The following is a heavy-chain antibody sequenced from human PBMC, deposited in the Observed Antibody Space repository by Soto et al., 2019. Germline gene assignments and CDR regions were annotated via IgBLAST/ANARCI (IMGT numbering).Heavy chain of an antibody. CDR3: AHSQLLWFGELPYNWSDP. CDR2: IYWNDDK. Sequence: QITLKESGPTLVKLTQTLTLTCTFSVFSLSTSGVGVGWILQPPGKALEWRALIYWNDDKRYSPSLKSRLTITMDTSKNQVVLTMTNMDPVDTATYYCAHSQLLWFGELPYNWSDPWGQGTLVTVSS. V-gene: IGHV2-5*01. CDR1: VFSLSTSGVG. J-gene: IGHJ5*02. D-gene: IGHD3-10*01.